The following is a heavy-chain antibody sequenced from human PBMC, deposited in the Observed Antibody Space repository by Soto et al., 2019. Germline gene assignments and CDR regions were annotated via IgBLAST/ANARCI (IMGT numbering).Heavy chain of an antibody. CDR2: ISDGGDLT. Sequence: GGSLRLSCAASGFAFSSHPMSWVRQAPEKGLEWVAGISDGGDLTYNADSVRGRFTISRDNSRNTLYLQMNSLRAEDTAVCYCARRVIGSSRAFDIWGQGTMVTVSS. D-gene: IGHD3-10*01. CDR3: ARRVIGSSRAFDI. CDR1: GFAFSSHP. J-gene: IGHJ3*02. V-gene: IGHV3-23*01.